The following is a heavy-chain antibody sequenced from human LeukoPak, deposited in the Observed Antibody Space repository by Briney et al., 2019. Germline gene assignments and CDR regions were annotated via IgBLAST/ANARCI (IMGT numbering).Heavy chain of an antibody. V-gene: IGHV3-23*01. CDR2: ISGSGIST. J-gene: IGHJ3*02. CDR3: ARGPCSSTSCPNAFDI. D-gene: IGHD2-2*01. CDR1: GFTFNNFG. Sequence: GGSLRLSCAASGFTFNNFGMSWVRQAPGKGLEWVSAISGSGISTYYADSVKGRFTISRDNSKNTVYLQMNSLRAEDTAVYYCARGPCSSTSCPNAFDIWGQGTMVTVSS.